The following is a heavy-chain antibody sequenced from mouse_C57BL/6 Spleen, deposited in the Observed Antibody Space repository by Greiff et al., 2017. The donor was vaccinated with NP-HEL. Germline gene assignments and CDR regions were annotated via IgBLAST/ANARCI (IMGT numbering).Heavy chain of an antibody. D-gene: IGHD1-3*01. CDR2: INPNNGGP. V-gene: IGHV1-26*01. J-gene: IGHJ3*01. CDR3: ANNDGFAY. CDR1: GYPFTDYY. Sequence: QQQQSGPELVKPGSSFPLSFPASGYPFTDYYMNWVKQSHGKSLEWIGDINPNNGGPFDNLKFKGKATLTVDKSSSTAYMELRSLTSEDSAVYYCANNDGFAYWGQGTLVTVSA.